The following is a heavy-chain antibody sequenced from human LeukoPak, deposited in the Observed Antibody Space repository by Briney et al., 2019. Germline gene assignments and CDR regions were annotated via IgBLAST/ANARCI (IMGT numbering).Heavy chain of an antibody. CDR2: MNPKSGNT. CDR3: ARLFGIAVAGKTTPREAFDI. J-gene: IGHJ3*02. Sequence: SVKVSCKASGYSFIRFDINWVRQATGQGLEWMGWMNPKSGNTGYAQKFQGRVTITRNMSKSTAYMELSSLKSEDTAVYFCARLFGIAVAGKTTPREAFDIWGQGTMVTVSS. CDR1: GYSFIRFD. D-gene: IGHD6-19*01. V-gene: IGHV1-8*03.